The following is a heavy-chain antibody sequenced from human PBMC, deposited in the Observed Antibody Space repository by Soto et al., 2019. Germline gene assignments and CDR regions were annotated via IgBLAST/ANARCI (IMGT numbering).Heavy chain of an antibody. CDR2: INADNGNT. CDR1: GYTFTSYA. J-gene: IGHJ3*02. Sequence: ASVKVSCKASGYTFTSYAMHWVRQAPGQGLEWMGWINADNGNTNYAQKLQGRVTMTTDTSTSTAYMELRSLRSDDTAVYYCARGVTIFGVVLDAFDIWGQGTMVTVSS. D-gene: IGHD3-3*01. V-gene: IGHV1-18*01. CDR3: ARGVTIFGVVLDAFDI.